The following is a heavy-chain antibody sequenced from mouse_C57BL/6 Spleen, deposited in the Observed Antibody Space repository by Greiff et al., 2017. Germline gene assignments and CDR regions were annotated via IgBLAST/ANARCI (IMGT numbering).Heavy chain of an antibody. V-gene: IGHV1-69*01. CDR1: GYTFTSYW. CDR2: IDPSDSYT. CDR3: ARRPDYDGTWFAY. J-gene: IGHJ3*01. Sequence: VQLQQSGAELVMPGASVKLSCKASGYTFTSYWMHWVKQRPGQGLEWIGEIDPSDSYTNYNQKFKGKSTLTVDKSSSTAYMQLSSLTSEDSAVYYCARRPDYDGTWFAYWGQGTLVTVSA. D-gene: IGHD2-4*01.